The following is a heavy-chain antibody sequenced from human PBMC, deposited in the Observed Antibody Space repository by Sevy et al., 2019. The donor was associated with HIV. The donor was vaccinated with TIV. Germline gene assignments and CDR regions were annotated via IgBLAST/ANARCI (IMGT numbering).Heavy chain of an antibody. J-gene: IGHJ6*02. Sequence: GGSLRLSCAASGFTFSGSAMHWVRQASGKGLEWVGRIRSKANSYATAYAASVKGRFTISRDDSKNTAYLQMNSLKTEDTAVYYCIQTRVEGMDVWGQGTTVTVSS. V-gene: IGHV3-73*01. CDR2: IRSKANSYAT. CDR1: GFTFSGSA. CDR3: IQTRVEGMDV.